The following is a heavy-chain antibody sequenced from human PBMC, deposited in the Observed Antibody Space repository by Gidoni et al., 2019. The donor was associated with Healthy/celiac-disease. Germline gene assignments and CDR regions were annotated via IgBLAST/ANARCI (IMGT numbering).Heavy chain of an antibody. CDR3: AKGRRIAVAGGIDY. Sequence: QVQLVESGGGVVQPGRSLRLSCAASGFTFSGYGMHWVRQDPGQGLEWGAGISYDGSNKYYADSVKGRFTISRENSKNTLYLQMNSLRAEDTAVYDCAKGRRIAVAGGIDYWGQGTLVTVSS. CDR1: GFTFSGYG. D-gene: IGHD6-19*01. CDR2: ISYDGSNK. V-gene: IGHV3-30*18. J-gene: IGHJ4*02.